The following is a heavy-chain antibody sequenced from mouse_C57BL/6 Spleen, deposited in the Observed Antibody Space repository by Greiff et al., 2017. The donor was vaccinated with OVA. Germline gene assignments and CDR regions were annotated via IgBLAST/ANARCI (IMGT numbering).Heavy chain of an antibody. V-gene: IGHV1-81*01. D-gene: IGHD1-1*01. CDR2: IYPRSGNT. CDR3: ARSDTTVVAKDYAMDY. CDR1: GYTFTSYG. Sequence: VKLMESGAELARPGASVKLSCKASGYTFTSYGISWVKQRTGQGLEWIGEIYPRSGNTYYNEKFKGKATLTADKSSSTAYMELRSLTSEDSAVYFCARSDTTVVAKDYAMDYWGQGTSVTVSS. J-gene: IGHJ4*01.